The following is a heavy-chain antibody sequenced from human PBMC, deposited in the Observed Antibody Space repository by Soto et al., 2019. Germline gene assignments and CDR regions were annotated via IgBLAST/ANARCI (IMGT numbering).Heavy chain of an antibody. D-gene: IGHD3-3*01. CDR2: IYYSGST. CDR1: GGSISSGGYY. J-gene: IGHJ5*02. CDR3: ARAPIQPLEWSQGWFDP. V-gene: IGHV4-31*03. Sequence: QVQLQESGPGLVKPSQTLSLTCTVSGGSISSGGYYWSWIRQHPGKGLEWIGYIYYSGSTYYNPSLKSRGTISVDTSKNQFSLKLSSVTAADTAVYYCARAPIQPLEWSQGWFDPWGQGTLVTVSS.